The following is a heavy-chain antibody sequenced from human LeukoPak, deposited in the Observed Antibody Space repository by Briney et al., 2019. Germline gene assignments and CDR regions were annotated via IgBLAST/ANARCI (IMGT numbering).Heavy chain of an antibody. V-gene: IGHV1-18*01. CDR3: GRDSISMIPSAPGI. J-gene: IGHJ3*02. Sequence: AAVKVSRKATGYTFIIHGISWVREAPGQGLEWVGWISPYKGNTNYAQNLQDRVTMTTDTSTSTAYMELSSLRSDHTAVYYCGRDSISMIPSAPGIWGQGTKVTVSS. D-gene: IGHD3-22*01. CDR2: ISPYKGNT. CDR1: GYTFIIHG.